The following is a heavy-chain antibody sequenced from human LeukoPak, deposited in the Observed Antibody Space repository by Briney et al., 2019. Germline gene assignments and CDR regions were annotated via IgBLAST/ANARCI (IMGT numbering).Heavy chain of an antibody. J-gene: IGHJ4*02. V-gene: IGHV4-59*08. CDR3: ARQSRGIAVAGLDY. Sequence: PSETLSLTCIVSGGSISSYYWTWIRQPPGKGLEWIGYIYYNGSTHYNPSLKSRVAISVDTSNNQFSLKLNSVTAADTAVYYCARQSRGIAVAGLDYWGQGILVTVSS. D-gene: IGHD6-19*01. CDR1: GGSISSYY. CDR2: IYYNGST.